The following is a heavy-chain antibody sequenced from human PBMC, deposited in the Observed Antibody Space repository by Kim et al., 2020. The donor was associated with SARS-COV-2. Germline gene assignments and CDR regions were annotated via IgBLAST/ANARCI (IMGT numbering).Heavy chain of an antibody. Sequence: SETLSLTCTVSGASISSSDYYWGWIRQPPGKGLEWIGSIFHSGRTYYNPSLKGRVTVSVDTSKNQFSLKLTSVTAADTAVYYCARRGGSNYWVDFWGQGT. D-gene: IGHD2-15*01. J-gene: IGHJ4*02. CDR3: ARRGGSNYWVDF. V-gene: IGHV4-39*01. CDR1: GASISSSDYY. CDR2: IFHSGRT.